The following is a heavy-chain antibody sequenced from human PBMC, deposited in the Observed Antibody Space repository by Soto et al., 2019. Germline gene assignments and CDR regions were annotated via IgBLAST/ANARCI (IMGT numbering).Heavy chain of an antibody. V-gene: IGHV5-51*01. Sequence: GESLKISCKGSGYRFTSYWIGWVRQMPGKGLEWMGIIDPGDSDTRYSPSFQGQVTMSADKSISTAYLQWSSLKASGTAMYYCARQTLNYYDSSGNAFDIWGQGTMVTVSS. CDR3: ARQTLNYYDSSGNAFDI. J-gene: IGHJ3*02. CDR1: GYRFTSYW. CDR2: IDPGDSDT. D-gene: IGHD3-22*01.